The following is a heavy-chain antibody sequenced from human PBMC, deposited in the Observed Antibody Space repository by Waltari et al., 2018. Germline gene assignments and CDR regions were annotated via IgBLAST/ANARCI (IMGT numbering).Heavy chain of an antibody. Sequence: QLQLQESGPGLVKPSETLSLTCTVSGGSISSSSYYWGWIRQPPGKGLEWIGSIYYSGSTYYNPSLKSRVTISVDTSKNQFSLKLSSVTAADTAVYYCARVWELLAFDYWGQGTLVTVSS. CDR1: GGSISSSSYY. J-gene: IGHJ4*02. V-gene: IGHV4-39*07. D-gene: IGHD1-26*01. CDR3: ARVWELLAFDY. CDR2: IYYSGST.